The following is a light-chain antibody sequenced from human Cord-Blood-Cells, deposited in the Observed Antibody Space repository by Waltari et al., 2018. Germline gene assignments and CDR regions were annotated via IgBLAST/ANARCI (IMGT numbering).Light chain of an antibody. J-gene: IGKJ2*03. Sequence: IILTQSPVTLSLSPGEIATLSCRASQSVSSSYLACYQQKPGQAPMLLTYGASSRATGIPDRFSGSGSGTDFTLIISILEDDDFVVYYCQQYGSSSSFGQGTKLEIK. V-gene: IGKV3-20*01. CDR3: QQYGSSSS. CDR2: GAS. CDR1: QSVSSSY.